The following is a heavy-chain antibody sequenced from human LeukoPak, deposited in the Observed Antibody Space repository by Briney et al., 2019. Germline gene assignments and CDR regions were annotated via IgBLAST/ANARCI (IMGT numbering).Heavy chain of an antibody. J-gene: IGHJ4*02. CDR1: GFTFTNYW. CDR3: ARDPVQDFDF. CDR2: INKDGGEK. Sequence: TGGSLRLSCSAYGFTFTNYWMTWVRQAPGKGLEWVANINKDGGEKQYVDSVKGRFTISRDNPKNSVYLQMSSLRVEDSAVYYCARDPVQDFDFWGQGIMVTVSS. V-gene: IGHV3-7*01.